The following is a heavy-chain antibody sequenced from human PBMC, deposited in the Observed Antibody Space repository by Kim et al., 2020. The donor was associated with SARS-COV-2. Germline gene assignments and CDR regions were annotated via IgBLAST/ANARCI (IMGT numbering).Heavy chain of an antibody. CDR3: AKDTIVVSHLYGDYGRRSFYGMDV. CDR1: GFTFSSYG. Sequence: GGSLRLSCAGSGFTFSSYGMHWVRQAPGKGLEWVAAMWYNGRNAYYADSVKGRFSISRDNSQNTLFLQMDSLRAEDTAIYYCAKDTIVVSHLYGDYGRRSFYGMDVWGRGTTVTVSS. J-gene: IGHJ6*02. D-gene: IGHD4-17*01. V-gene: IGHV3-33*06. CDR2: MWYNGRNA.